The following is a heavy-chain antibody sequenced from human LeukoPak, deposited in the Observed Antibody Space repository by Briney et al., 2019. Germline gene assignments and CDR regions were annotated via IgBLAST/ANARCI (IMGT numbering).Heavy chain of an antibody. V-gene: IGHV3-23*01. Sequence: GGSLRLSCAASGFTFSSYGMSWVRQAPRKGLEWVSAISGSGGSTYYADSVKGRFTISRDNSKNSLYLQMNSLRAEDTAVYYCASGIAAAKSHYWGQGTLVTVSS. CDR1: GFTFSSYG. J-gene: IGHJ4*02. D-gene: IGHD6-13*01. CDR2: ISGSGGST. CDR3: ASGIAAAKSHY.